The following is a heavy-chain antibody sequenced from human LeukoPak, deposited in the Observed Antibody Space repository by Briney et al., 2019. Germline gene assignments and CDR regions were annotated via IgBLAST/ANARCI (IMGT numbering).Heavy chain of an antibody. J-gene: IGHJ4*02. CDR3: ARDCGYQCLFDY. D-gene: IGHD5-12*01. CDR2: ISGYNGNT. Sequence: ASVKVSCKASGYTFTNYGISWVRQAPGQGLEWMGWISGYNGNTNYAQKSQGRVTMTTDTSTNAAHMELWSLRSDDTAVYYCARDCGYQCLFDYWGQGTLVTVSS. CDR1: GYTFTNYG. V-gene: IGHV1-18*01.